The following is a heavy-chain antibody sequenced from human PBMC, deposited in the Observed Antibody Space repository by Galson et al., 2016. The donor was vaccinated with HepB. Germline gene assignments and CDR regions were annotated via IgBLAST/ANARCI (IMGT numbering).Heavy chain of an antibody. J-gene: IGHJ3*02. Sequence: TLSLTCTVSGGSISSGSYYWSWIRQPAGKGLEWIGPIYTSGSTYYNPSLKSRVTISLDTSKNQFSLKLSSVTAADTAVYYCARDCTGGTCKFAGYDAFDIWGQGTTVTVSS. CDR1: GGSISSGSYY. V-gene: IGHV4-61*02. D-gene: IGHD2-8*02. CDR2: IYTSGST. CDR3: ARDCTGGTCKFAGYDAFDI.